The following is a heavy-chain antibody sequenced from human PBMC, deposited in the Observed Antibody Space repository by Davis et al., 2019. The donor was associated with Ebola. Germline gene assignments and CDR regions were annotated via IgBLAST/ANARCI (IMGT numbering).Heavy chain of an antibody. Sequence: SVKVSCKASGGTFSSYAISWVRQAPGQGLEWMGGIIPIFGTANYAQKFQGRVTITADESTSTAYMELSSLRSEDTAVYYCARDSGYCSGGSCYVLDYWGQGTLVTVSS. D-gene: IGHD2-15*01. CDR3: ARDSGYCSGGSCYVLDY. CDR1: GGTFSSYA. CDR2: IIPIFGTA. J-gene: IGHJ4*02. V-gene: IGHV1-69*13.